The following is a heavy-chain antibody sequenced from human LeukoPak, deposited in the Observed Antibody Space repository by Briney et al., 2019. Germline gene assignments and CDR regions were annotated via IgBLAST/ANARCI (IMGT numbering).Heavy chain of an antibody. D-gene: IGHD3-3*01. CDR1: GFTFSSYA. CDR2: ISGSGGST. Sequence: PGGSLRLSCAASGFTFSSYAMSWVRQAPGKGLEWVSAISGSGGSTYYADSVKGRFTISRDNSKNTQYLQMNSLRAEDTAVYYYAKLSVFGGLSDYWGQGTLVTVSS. J-gene: IGHJ4*02. CDR3: AKLSVFGGLSDY. V-gene: IGHV3-23*01.